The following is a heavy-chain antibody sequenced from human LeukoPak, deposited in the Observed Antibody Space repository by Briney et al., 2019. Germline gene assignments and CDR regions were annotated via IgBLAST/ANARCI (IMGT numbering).Heavy chain of an antibody. CDR1: GYILKNYG. V-gene: IGHV1-18*01. Sequence: ASVKLSCKASGYILKNYGINWVRQAPGKGLEWMGWISGYNGNTDDAQKLQGRVTMTTDTSTSTAYMELRSLRSDDTAINDCSRNVGSYYSPGAFDIWGQGTMVTVSS. CDR2: ISGYNGNT. D-gene: IGHD1-26*01. J-gene: IGHJ3*02. CDR3: SRNVGSYYSPGAFDI.